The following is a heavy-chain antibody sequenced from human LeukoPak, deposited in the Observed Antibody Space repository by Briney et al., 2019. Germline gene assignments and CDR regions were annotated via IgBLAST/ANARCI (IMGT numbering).Heavy chain of an antibody. D-gene: IGHD5-18*01. V-gene: IGHV4-38-2*01. J-gene: IGHJ4*02. Sequence: SETLSLTCAVSGYSISSGSYWGWIQQPPGMGLGWIGSIYHGGSTFYNPSGQSRVTISVDKSNNLFSLKLRSVTAADTAVYYCARGMGYSYGSPTYDYWGQGTLVTVSS. CDR1: GYSISSGSY. CDR2: IYHGGST. CDR3: ARGMGYSYGSPTYDY.